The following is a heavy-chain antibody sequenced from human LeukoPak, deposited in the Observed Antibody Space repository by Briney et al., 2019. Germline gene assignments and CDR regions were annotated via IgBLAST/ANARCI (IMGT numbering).Heavy chain of an antibody. Sequence: SETLSLTCTVSGGSISYEYWSWIRQSPGKGLEWIGYIHYSGPTNYNPSLESRVTISVDTSKNQFSLKLSSVTAAYTALYYCATLRGANTAVFDAWGQGALVTVSS. J-gene: IGHJ5*02. CDR2: IHYSGPT. V-gene: IGHV4-59*08. CDR3: ATLRGANTAVFDA. CDR1: GGSISYEY. D-gene: IGHD2-21*02.